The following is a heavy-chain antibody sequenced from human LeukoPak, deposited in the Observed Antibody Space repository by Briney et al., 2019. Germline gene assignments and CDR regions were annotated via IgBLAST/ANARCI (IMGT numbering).Heavy chain of an antibody. J-gene: IGHJ1*01. CDR3: ARQYSSGWYALQH. Sequence: ETLSLTCTVSGGSISSYYWSWIRQPPGKGLEWIGYIYYSGSTNYNPSLKSRVTILVDTSKNQFSLKLSSVTAADTAVYYCARQYSSGWYALQHWGQGTLVAVSS. D-gene: IGHD6-19*01. CDR2: IYYSGST. V-gene: IGHV4-59*08. CDR1: GGSISSYY.